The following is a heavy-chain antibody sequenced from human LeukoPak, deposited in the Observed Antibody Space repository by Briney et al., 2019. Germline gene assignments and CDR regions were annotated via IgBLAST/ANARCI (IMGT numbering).Heavy chain of an antibody. D-gene: IGHD1-26*01. J-gene: IGHJ4*02. CDR1: GFTLSNAW. CDR2: IKSKTDGGTT. Sequence: GGSLRLSCAASGFTLSNAWMSWVRQAPGRGVEWVGRIKSKTDGGTTDYAAPVKGRFTISRDDSKNTLYLQMNRLKTEDTAVYHCTTLMGGANGFRYFDYWGQGTLVTVSS. V-gene: IGHV3-15*01. CDR3: TTLMGGANGFRYFDY.